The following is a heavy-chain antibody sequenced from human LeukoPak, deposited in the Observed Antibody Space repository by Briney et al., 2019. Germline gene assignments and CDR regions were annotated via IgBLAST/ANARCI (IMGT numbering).Heavy chain of an antibody. CDR1: GFSFRTSG. CDR3: AKDALLRFLEWLFPDY. J-gene: IGHJ4*02. Sequence: PGGSLRLSCAASGFSFRTSGMHWVRQAPGKRPEWLAVISYDASEKYYADSVKGRFIISRDNSTDTLDLQMNSLRVDDTAVYYCAKDALLRFLEWLFPDYWGQGTLVTVSS. D-gene: IGHD3-3*01. V-gene: IGHV3-30*18. CDR2: ISYDASEK.